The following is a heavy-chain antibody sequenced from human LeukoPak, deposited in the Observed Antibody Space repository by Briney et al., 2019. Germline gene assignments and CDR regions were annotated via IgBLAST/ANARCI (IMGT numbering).Heavy chain of an antibody. D-gene: IGHD3-22*01. CDR1: GGSFSGYY. Sequence: PSETLSLTCAVYGGSFSGYYWSWIRQPPGKGLEWIGEINHSGSTNYNPSLKSRVTISVDTSENQFSLKLSSVTAADTAVYYCARGRTPRPYYYDSSGYSAWGQGTLVTVSS. V-gene: IGHV4-34*01. J-gene: IGHJ4*02. CDR3: ARGRTPRPYYYDSSGYSA. CDR2: INHSGST.